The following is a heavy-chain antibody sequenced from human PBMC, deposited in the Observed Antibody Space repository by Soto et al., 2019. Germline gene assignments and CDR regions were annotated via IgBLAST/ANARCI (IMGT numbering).Heavy chain of an antibody. CDR1: GFTFSSYG. V-gene: IGHV3-33*01. CDR3: VRGACSRTSCYDY. CDR2: IWYDGSNK. J-gene: IGHJ4*03. Sequence: PGGSLRLSCAASGFTFSSYGMHWVRQAPGKGLEWVAVIWYDGSNKYYVDSVKGRFTISRDNSKNTLSLQMNSLRAEDTAMYYCVRGACSRTSCYDYWGQGSLVTVSS. D-gene: IGHD2-2*01.